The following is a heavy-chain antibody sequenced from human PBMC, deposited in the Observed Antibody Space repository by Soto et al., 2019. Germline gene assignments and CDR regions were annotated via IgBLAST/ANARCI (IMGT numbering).Heavy chain of an antibody. CDR1: VGSISSSSYY. CDR3: ARHVVLLWFGELFKNNWFDP. CDR2: IYYSGST. Sequence: SETLSLTCTVSVGSISSSSYYWGWIRQPPGKGLEWIGSIYYSGSTYYNPSLKSRVTISVDTSKNQFSLKLSSVTAADTAVYYCARHVVLLWFGELFKNNWFDPWGQGTLVTVSS. V-gene: IGHV4-39*01. J-gene: IGHJ5*02. D-gene: IGHD3-10*01.